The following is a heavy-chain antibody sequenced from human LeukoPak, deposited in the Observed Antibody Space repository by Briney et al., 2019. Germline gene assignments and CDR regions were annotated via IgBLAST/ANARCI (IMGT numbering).Heavy chain of an antibody. J-gene: IGHJ4*02. D-gene: IGHD3-3*01. CDR2: INHSGST. CDR1: GGSFSVYY. Sequence: SETLSLTCAVYGGSFSVYYWSWIRQPPGKGLEWIGEINHSGSTNYNPSLKSRVTISVDTSKNQFSLKLSSVTAADTAVYYCARKYDFWSGYYYNWGQGTLVTVSS. CDR3: ARKYDFWSGYYYN. V-gene: IGHV4-34*01.